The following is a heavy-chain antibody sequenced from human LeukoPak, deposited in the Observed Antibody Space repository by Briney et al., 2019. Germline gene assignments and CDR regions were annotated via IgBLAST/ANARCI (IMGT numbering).Heavy chain of an antibody. J-gene: IGHJ4*02. Sequence: ASVKVSCKSSGYTFTGYYMHWVRQAPGQGLEWMGLINPNSGGTNYAQKFQGRVTMTRDTSISTAYMELSRLRSDDTAVYYCASPIPYYGSGSYYMEYWGQGTLVTVSS. CDR1: GYTFTGYY. CDR2: INPNSGGT. CDR3: ASPIPYYGSGSYYMEY. D-gene: IGHD3-10*01. V-gene: IGHV1-2*02.